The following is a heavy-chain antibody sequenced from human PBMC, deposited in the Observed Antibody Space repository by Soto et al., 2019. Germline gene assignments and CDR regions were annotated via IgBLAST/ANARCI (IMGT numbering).Heavy chain of an antibody. J-gene: IGHJ4*02. Sequence: SETLSLTCAVYGGSFSGFYWSWIRQPPGKGLEWIGEVNHIGSTNYNPSLKSRVTISLDTSKNHFSLKLSSVTAADTAVYYCARGHDYGDYLDYWGQGTLVTVS. CDR3: ARGHDYGDYLDY. V-gene: IGHV4-34*01. CDR1: GGSFSGFY. CDR2: VNHIGST. D-gene: IGHD4-17*01.